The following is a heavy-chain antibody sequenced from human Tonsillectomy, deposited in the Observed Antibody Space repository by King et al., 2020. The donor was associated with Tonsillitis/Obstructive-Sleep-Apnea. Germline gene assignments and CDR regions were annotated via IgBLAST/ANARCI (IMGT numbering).Heavy chain of an antibody. CDR2: IMGIVGGT. CDR1: GFTFSSYA. Sequence: VQLVESGGGLVQPGGSLRLSCAASGFTFSSYAMSWVRQAPGKGLEWVSAIMGIVGGTYYADSGKGRFTISRDNSKNTLYLQMNSLRAEDTAVYYCAKDRRFLEWLTRAMYNWFDPWGQGTLVTVSS. D-gene: IGHD3-3*01. J-gene: IGHJ5*02. V-gene: IGHV3-23*04. CDR3: AKDRRFLEWLTRAMYNWFDP.